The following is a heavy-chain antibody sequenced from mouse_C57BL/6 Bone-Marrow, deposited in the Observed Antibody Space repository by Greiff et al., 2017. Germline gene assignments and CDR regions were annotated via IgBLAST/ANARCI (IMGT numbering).Heavy chain of an antibody. J-gene: IGHJ4*01. CDR3: ARRNYGNAMDY. D-gene: IGHD1-1*01. Sequence: EVMLVESGGGLVQPGGSLKLSCAASGFTFSDYGMAWVRQAPRKGPEWVAFISNLAYSIYYADTVTGRFTISRENAKNTLYLEMSSLRSEETAMYYCARRNYGNAMDYWGQGTSVTVSS. V-gene: IGHV5-15*04. CDR2: ISNLAYSI. CDR1: GFTFSDYG.